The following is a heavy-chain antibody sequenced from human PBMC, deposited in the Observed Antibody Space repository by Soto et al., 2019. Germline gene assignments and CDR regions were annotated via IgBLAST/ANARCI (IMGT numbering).Heavy chain of an antibody. CDR1: GFTFSTYT. J-gene: IGHJ4*02. V-gene: IGHV3-21*01. Sequence: EVQVVESGGGLVKPGGSLRLSCVFSGFTFSTYTMNWVRQAPGKGLEWVSSINGRSNYVYYADSVKGRFTISRDNAKNSLYLQMNRLRAEDTAIFYCAREDGVVGSSSAFDHWGLGTLVTVSS. CDR2: INGRSNYV. D-gene: IGHD1-26*01. CDR3: AREDGVVGSSSAFDH.